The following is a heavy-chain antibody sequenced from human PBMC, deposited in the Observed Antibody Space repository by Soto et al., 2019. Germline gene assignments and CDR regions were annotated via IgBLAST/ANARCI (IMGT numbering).Heavy chain of an antibody. V-gene: IGHV1-8*01. Sequence: GASVKVSCKASGYTFTRYDINWVRQATGQGLEWMGWMNPNSGNTGYAQKLQGRVTMTRDTSTSTAYMELRSLRSDDTAVYYCASLYCSSTSRNGAFDIWGQGTMV. CDR3: ASLYCSSTSRNGAFDI. J-gene: IGHJ3*02. D-gene: IGHD2-2*01. CDR2: MNPNSGNT. CDR1: GYTFTRYD.